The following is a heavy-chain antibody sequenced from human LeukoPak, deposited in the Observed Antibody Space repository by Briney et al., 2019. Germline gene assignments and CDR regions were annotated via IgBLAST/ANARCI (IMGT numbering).Heavy chain of an antibody. D-gene: IGHD2-2*01. CDR2: IYHSGST. CDR1: GGSISSGGYS. V-gene: IGHV4-30-2*01. Sequence: SETLSLTCAVSGGSISSGGYSWSWIRQPPGTGLEWIGYIYHSGSTYYNPSLKSRVTISVDRSKNQFSLKLSSVTAADTAVYYCAREATDCSSTSCLNWFDPWGQGTLVTVSS. J-gene: IGHJ5*02. CDR3: AREATDCSSTSCLNWFDP.